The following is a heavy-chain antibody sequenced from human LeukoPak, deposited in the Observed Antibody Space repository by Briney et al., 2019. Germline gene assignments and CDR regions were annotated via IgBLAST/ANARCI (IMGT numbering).Heavy chain of an antibody. D-gene: IGHD3-9*01. J-gene: IGHJ4*02. CDR2: LYYSGST. CDR1: GGSVSSTEFS. CDR3: ARLSKGRYFDYIFDY. Sequence: SETLSLTCTVSGGSVSSTEFSWGWIRQPPGKGLQWVGNLYYSGSTSYHPSLNSRVTMSVDTSKNQFSLKMTSVTAADTAVYYCARLSKGRYFDYIFDYWGQGGLVTVSS. V-gene: IGHV4-39*01.